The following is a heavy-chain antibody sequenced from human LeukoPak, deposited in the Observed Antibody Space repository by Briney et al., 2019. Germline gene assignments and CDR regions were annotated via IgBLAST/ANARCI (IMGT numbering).Heavy chain of an antibody. CDR2: IIPILGIA. J-gene: IGHJ4*02. CDR3: ARSTVVTPTFFDY. CDR1: GGTFSSYV. D-gene: IGHD4-23*01. V-gene: IGHV1-69*04. Sequence: ASVKVSCNASGGTFSSYVISWVRQAPGQGLEGMGRIIPILGIANYAQKFQGRVTITADKSTSTAYMELSSLRSEDTAVYYCARSTVVTPTFFDYWGQGTLVTVSS.